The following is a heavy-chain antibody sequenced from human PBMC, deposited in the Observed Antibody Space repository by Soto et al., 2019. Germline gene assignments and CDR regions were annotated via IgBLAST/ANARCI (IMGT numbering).Heavy chain of an antibody. CDR2: ISWNTGSI. J-gene: IGHJ4*02. CDR1: GFSFDDDA. D-gene: IGHD3-16*02. Sequence: EVQLVESGGGLVQPGSSLRLYCAASGFSFDDDAMHWVRQTPGKGLEWVSGISWNTGSIGYADSVKGRVTISRDNDKNTLYLHMTRLRDEDTDLYYCAKDSFGGIIVLPGYWGQGTLVTVSS. V-gene: IGHV3-9*01. CDR3: AKDSFGGIIVLPGY.